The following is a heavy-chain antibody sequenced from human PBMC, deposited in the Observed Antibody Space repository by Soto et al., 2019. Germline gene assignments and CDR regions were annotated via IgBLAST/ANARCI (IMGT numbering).Heavy chain of an antibody. V-gene: IGHV3-33*01. Sequence: GSLRRACAGSGFTFSRYGMHWVRQAPGKGLEWVAVIWYDGSNKYYAASVKGRFPTYRDNPKNTLYLQMNRLRAEDTAVYDCARAQYYDFWSGSYSAWYFGLW. CDR1: GFTFSRYG. D-gene: IGHD3-3*01. J-gene: IGHJ2*01. CDR2: IWYDGSNK. CDR3: ARAQYYDFWSGSYSAWYFGL.